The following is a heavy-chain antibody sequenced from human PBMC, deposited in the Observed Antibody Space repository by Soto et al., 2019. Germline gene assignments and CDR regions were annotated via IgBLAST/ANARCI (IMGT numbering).Heavy chain of an antibody. CDR2: IDWDDDK. V-gene: IGHV2-70*04. Sequence: DSGPTLVNPTQTLTLTCTFSGFSLSTSGMRVSWIRQPPEKALERLARIDWDDDKFNNTSLKTRLTISKDSSKNQVVLTVTNMDPVDTATYYCARMFHCSGGTCPFDYWGQGALVTVSS. CDR3: ARMFHCSGGTCPFDY. D-gene: IGHD2-15*01. CDR1: GFSLSTSGMR. J-gene: IGHJ4*02.